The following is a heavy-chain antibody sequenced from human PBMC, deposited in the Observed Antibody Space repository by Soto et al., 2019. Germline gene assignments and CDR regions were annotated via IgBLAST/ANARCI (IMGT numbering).Heavy chain of an antibody. CDR2: INHSGST. J-gene: IGHJ4*02. D-gene: IGHD3-3*01. CDR1: GGSFSGYY. CDR3: ARGGGYYDFWSGYYPRRHYFDY. Sequence: SETLSLTCAVYGGSFSGYYWSWIRQPPGKGLEWIGEINHSGSTNYNPSLKSRVTISVDTSKNQFSLKLGSVTAADTAVYYCARGGGYYDFWSGYYPRRHYFDYWGQGTLVTVSS. V-gene: IGHV4-34*01.